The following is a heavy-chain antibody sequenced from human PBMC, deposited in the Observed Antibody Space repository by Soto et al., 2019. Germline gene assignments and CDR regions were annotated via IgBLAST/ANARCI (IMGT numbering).Heavy chain of an antibody. CDR1: GFSLSTSGVG. V-gene: IGHV2-5*02. J-gene: IGHJ5*02. CDR2: IYCDDDK. CDR3: AHSSVAFDP. D-gene: IGHD2-15*01. Sequence: QITLKESGPTLVKPTQTLTLTCTFSGFSLSTSGVGVGWIRQPPGMALEWLALIYCDDDKRYSPSLKSRLTIAKDTSKNQVVLTMTDMDPVDTATYDGAHSSVAFDPWGQGTVVTVSS.